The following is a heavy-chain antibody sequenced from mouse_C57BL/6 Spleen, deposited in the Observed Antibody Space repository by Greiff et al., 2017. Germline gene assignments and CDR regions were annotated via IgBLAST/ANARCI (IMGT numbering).Heavy chain of an antibody. CDR1: GFTFTDYY. CDR3: ARYYGSSYPWFAY. J-gene: IGHJ3*01. V-gene: IGHV7-3*01. Sequence: EVMLVESGGGLVQPGGSLSLSCAASGFTFTDYYMSWVRQPPGKALEWLGFIRNKANGYTTEYSASVKGRFTISRDNSQSILYLQMNALRAEDSATYYCARYYGSSYPWFAYWGQGTLVTVSA. CDR2: IRNKANGYTT. D-gene: IGHD1-1*01.